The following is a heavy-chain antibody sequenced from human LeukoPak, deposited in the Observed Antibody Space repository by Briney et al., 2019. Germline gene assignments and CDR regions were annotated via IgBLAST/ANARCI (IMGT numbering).Heavy chain of an antibody. D-gene: IGHD3-10*02. CDR1: GFTFSTHG. CDR2: ITGSGGST. V-gene: IGHV3-23*01. J-gene: IGHJ5*02. CDR3: ARDYYVTGGLANWFDP. Sequence: PGGSLRLSCAASGFTFSTHGMNWVRQGPGKGLEWVSGITGSGGSTYYADSVKGRFTISRDNSKNTVYLQMNSLRAEDTAVYYCARDYYVTGGLANWFDPWGQGTLVTVSS.